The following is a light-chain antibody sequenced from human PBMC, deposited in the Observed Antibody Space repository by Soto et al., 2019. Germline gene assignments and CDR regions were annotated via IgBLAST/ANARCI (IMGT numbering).Light chain of an antibody. J-gene: IGLJ1*01. CDR3: AAWDDSLNGYV. CDR2: SNN. V-gene: IGLV1-44*01. CDR1: TSSIGSNT. Sequence: QSVLTQPPSASGTPGQRVTISCSGSTSSIGSNTVDWYQQLPGTAPKLLIYSNNQRPSGVPDRFSGSKSGTSASLAISGLQSEDEADYSCAAWDDSLNGYVFGTGTKVTVL.